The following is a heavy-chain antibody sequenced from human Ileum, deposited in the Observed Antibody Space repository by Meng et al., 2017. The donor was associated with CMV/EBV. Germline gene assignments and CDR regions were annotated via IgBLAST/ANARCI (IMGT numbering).Heavy chain of an antibody. CDR2: ISGSGDTT. J-gene: IGHJ5*02. V-gene: IGHV3-23*01. Sequence: EVQVSESGGGVVQTGGSLRLSCATSGFTFSNFAMNWVRQAPGKGLEWVLGISGSGDTTWYADSVKGRFTISRDNSKNTVYLQMTSLRGEDTAIYYCAPNHWGQGTLVTVSS. CDR1: GFTFSNFA. CDR3: APNH.